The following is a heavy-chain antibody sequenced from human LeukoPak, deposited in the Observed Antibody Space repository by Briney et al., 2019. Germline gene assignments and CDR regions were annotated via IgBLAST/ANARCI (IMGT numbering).Heavy chain of an antibody. D-gene: IGHD3-22*01. CDR1: GFTFSNNW. J-gene: IGHJ4*02. CDR2: INSDGRTT. Sequence: GGSLRLSCAASGFTFSNNWMHWVRQAPGKGLVWVSRINSDGRTTTYADSVKGRFTISRDNAKNTLYLQMNSLRAEDTAVYYCAMIKEGWGQGALVTVSS. CDR3: AMIKEG. V-gene: IGHV3-74*01.